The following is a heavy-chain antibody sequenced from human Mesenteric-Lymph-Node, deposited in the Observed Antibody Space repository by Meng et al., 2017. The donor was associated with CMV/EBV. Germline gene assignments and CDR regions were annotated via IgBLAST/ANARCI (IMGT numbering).Heavy chain of an antibody. CDR1: GFTFGDFS. CDR2: IRYDGSNK. V-gene: IGHV3-30*02. J-gene: IGHJ6*02. D-gene: IGHD3/OR15-3a*01. Sequence: GESLKISCVASGFTFGDFSMNWVRQAPGKGLEWVAFIRYDGSNKYYGDSVKGRFTISRDNSKNTVYLQMNSLTSDDTAVYYCARDQDLSRTGQYYYYCMDAWGQGTTVTVSS. CDR3: ARDQDLSRTGQYYYYCMDA.